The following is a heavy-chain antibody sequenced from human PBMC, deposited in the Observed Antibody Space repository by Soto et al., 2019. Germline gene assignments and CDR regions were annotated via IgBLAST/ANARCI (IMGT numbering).Heavy chain of an antibody. V-gene: IGHV1-69*13. D-gene: IGHD6-6*01. CDR2: IIPIFGTA. CDR3: ARLSGYRSSSGTFDI. Sequence: ASVKVSCKASGGTFSSYAISWVRQAPGQGLEWMGGIIPIFGTANYAQKFQGRVTITADESTSTAYMELSSLRSEDTAVYYCARLSGYRSSSGTFDIWGQGTMVTVSS. J-gene: IGHJ3*02. CDR1: GGTFSSYA.